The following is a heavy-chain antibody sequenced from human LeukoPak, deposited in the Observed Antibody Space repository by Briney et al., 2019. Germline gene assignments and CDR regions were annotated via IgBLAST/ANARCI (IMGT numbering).Heavy chain of an antibody. D-gene: IGHD6-19*01. J-gene: IGHJ1*01. CDR1: GGSFSGYY. V-gene: IGHV4-34*01. Sequence: TSETLSLTCAVYGGSFSGYYWSWIRQPPGKGLEWIGEINHSGSTNYNPSVKSRVTISVDTSKNQFSLKLSSVTAADTAVYYCARGSYSSGWYRRYFQHWGQGTLVTVSS. CDR2: INHSGST. CDR3: ARGSYSSGWYRRYFQH.